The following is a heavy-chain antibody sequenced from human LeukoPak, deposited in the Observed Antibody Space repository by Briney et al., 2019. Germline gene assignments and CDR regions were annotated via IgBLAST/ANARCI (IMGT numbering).Heavy chain of an antibody. CDR3: AGGPGSGSYDSLSPLDY. Sequence: SVKVSCKASGYTFTSYDINWVRQATGQGLEWMGWMNPNSGNTGYAQKFQGRVTMTRNTSISTAYMELSSLRSEDTAVYYCAGGPGSGSYDSLSPLDYWGQGTLVTVSS. CDR1: GYTFTSYD. V-gene: IGHV1-8*01. D-gene: IGHD3-10*01. CDR2: MNPNSGNT. J-gene: IGHJ4*02.